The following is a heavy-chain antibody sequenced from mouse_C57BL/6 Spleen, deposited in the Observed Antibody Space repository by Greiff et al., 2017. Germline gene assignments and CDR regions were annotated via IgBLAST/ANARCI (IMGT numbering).Heavy chain of an antibody. J-gene: IGHJ1*03. D-gene: IGHD1-1*01. Sequence: VQLVESGAELARPGASVKLSCKASGYTFTSYGISWVKQRTGQGLEWIGEIYPSSGNTYYNEKFKGKATLTADKSSSTAYMELRSLTSEDSAVYFCARAITTTVGGYFDVWGTGTTVTVSS. V-gene: IGHV1-81*01. CDR1: GYTFTSYG. CDR3: ARAITTTVGGYFDV. CDR2: IYPSSGNT.